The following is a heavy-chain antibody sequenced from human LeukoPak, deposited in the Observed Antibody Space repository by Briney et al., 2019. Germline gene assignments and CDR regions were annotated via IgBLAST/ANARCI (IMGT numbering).Heavy chain of an antibody. Sequence: PGGSLRLSCAASGFTFSSYSMNWVRQAPGKGLEWVSYISSSSSTIYYADSVKGRFTISRDNAKNSLYLQMNSLRDEDTAVYYCAKGYCSSTSCPPIDYWGQGALVTVSS. V-gene: IGHV3-48*02. CDR1: GFTFSSYS. J-gene: IGHJ4*02. CDR3: AKGYCSSTSCPPIDY. CDR2: ISSSSSTI. D-gene: IGHD2-2*01.